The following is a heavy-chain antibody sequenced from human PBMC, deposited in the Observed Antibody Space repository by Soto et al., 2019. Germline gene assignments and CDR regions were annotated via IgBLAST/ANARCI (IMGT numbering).Heavy chain of an antibody. CDR3: ARYRKHQLLPFDY. Sequence: QVQLQQWGAGLLKPSETLSLTCAVYGGSFSGYYWSWIRQPPGKGLEWLGEINHSGSTNYNPSLKSRVTISVDTSKNQFSLKLSSVTAADTAVYYCARYRKHQLLPFDYWGQGTLVTVSS. CDR2: INHSGST. D-gene: IGHD2-2*01. V-gene: IGHV4-34*01. J-gene: IGHJ4*02. CDR1: GGSFSGYY.